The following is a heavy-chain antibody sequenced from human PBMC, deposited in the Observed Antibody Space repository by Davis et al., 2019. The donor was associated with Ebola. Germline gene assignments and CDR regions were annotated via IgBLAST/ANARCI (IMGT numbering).Heavy chain of an antibody. D-gene: IGHD6-19*01. CDR2: IRSDEDYT. CDR3: ATGGTGAGIGLYYFDS. V-gene: IGHV3-74*01. J-gene: IGHJ4*02. CDR1: GFTFSPHW. Sequence: HTGGSLRLSCVASGFTFSPHWMHWVRQAPGKGLVWVARIRSDEDYTTYADSVKGRFTISRDNSRSTLYLQMNSLTSEDTGLYYCATGGTGAGIGLYYFDSWGQGTLVTVSS.